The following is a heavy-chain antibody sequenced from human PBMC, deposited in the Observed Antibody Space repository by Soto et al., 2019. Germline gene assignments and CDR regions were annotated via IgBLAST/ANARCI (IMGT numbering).Heavy chain of an antibody. CDR3: ARDARQISTSWDNFDY. Sequence: ASVKVSCKASGGTFSSYAISWVRQAPGQGLEWMGGIIPIFGTANYAQKFQGRVTITADESTSTAYMELSSLRSEDTAVYYCARDARQISTSWDNFDYWGQGTLVTVSS. J-gene: IGHJ4*02. CDR2: IIPIFGTA. CDR1: GGTFSSYA. V-gene: IGHV1-69*13. D-gene: IGHD6-13*01.